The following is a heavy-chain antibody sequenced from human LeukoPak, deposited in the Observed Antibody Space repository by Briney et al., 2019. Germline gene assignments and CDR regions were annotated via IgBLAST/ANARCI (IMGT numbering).Heavy chain of an antibody. D-gene: IGHD3-22*01. V-gene: IGHV4-31*03. CDR3: ARARPNYYDSSGYSD. CDR1: GGSISSGGYY. Sequence: SETLSLTCTVSGGSISSGGYYWSWIRQHSGKGLEWIGYIYYSGSTYYNPSLKSRVTISVDTSKNQFSLKLSSVTAADTAVYYCARARPNYYDSSGYSDWGQGTLVTVSS. J-gene: IGHJ4*02. CDR2: IYYSGST.